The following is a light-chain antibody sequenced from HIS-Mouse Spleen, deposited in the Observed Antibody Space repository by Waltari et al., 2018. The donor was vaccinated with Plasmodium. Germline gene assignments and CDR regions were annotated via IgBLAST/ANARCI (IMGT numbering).Light chain of an antibody. Sequence: QSVLTPPPPASRTPGQRVTITCSGRSSNIVGNYVDWYQQLPGTAPKLLIYRNKQRPSGVPDRFSGSKSGTSASLAISGLRSEDEADYYCAAWDDSLSGPVFGGGTKLTVL. CDR2: RNK. V-gene: IGLV1-47*01. J-gene: IGLJ3*02. CDR3: AAWDDSLSGPV. CDR1: SSNIVGNY.